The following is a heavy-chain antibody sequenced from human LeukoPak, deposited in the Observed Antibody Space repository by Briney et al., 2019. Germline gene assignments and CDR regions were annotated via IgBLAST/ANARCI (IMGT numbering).Heavy chain of an antibody. CDR1: GYTFTSYY. CDR3: ASSLRAFRGWLNYYGMDV. J-gene: IGHJ6*02. Sequence: GASVKVSCKASGYTFTSYYMHWVRQAPGQGLEWMGWINPNSGGTNYAQKFQGRVTMTRDTSISTAYMELSRLRSDDTAVYYCASSLRAFRGWLNYYGMDVWGQGTTVTVSS. D-gene: IGHD3-22*01. V-gene: IGHV1-2*02. CDR2: INPNSGGT.